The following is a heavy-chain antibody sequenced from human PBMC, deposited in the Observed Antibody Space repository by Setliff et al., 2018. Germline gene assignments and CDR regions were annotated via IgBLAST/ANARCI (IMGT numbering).Heavy chain of an antibody. CDR2: ISAYNGKT. CDR3: LRLVRYCTKIACQATSGDEV. D-gene: IGHD2-8*01. V-gene: IGHV1-18*01. CDR1: GYTLSNSI. Sequence: GASVKVSCKASGYTLSNSILSWVRQAPGQGLVWVGWISAYNGKTYSAQKFQDRVTLTTHTSTNMGYLELRDLRSDDTAVYYCLRLVRYCTKIACQATSGDEVWGLGTLVTVSS. J-gene: IGHJ4*02.